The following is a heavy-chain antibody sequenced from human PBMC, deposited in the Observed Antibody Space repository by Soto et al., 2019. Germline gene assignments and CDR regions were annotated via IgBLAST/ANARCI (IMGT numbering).Heavy chain of an antibody. V-gene: IGHV3-20*01. CDR2: INWNGGST. CDR1: GFTFDDYG. D-gene: IGHD6-19*01. CDR3: ARYRIAVAGPPNWFDP. J-gene: IGHJ5*02. Sequence: GGSLRLSCAASGFTFDDYGMSWVRQAPGKGLELVSGINWNGGSTGYADSVKGRFTISRDNAKNSLYLQMNSLRAEDTALYHCARYRIAVAGPPNWFDPWGQGTLVTVSS.